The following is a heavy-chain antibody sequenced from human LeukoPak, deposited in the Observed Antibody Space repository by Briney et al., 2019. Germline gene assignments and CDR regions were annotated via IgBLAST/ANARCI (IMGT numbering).Heavy chain of an antibody. V-gene: IGHV3-53*01. CDR1: GFTVSINY. J-gene: IGHJ4*02. CDR2: IYSGGNA. Sequence: GGSLRLSCAASGFTVSINYMSWVRQAPGKGLEWVSVIYSGGNAYYADSVKGRFTISRDNSKNTVYLQMNSLRAEDTAVYYCARGETSSYDYWGQGTLVTVSS. CDR3: ARGETSSYDY. D-gene: IGHD2-2*01.